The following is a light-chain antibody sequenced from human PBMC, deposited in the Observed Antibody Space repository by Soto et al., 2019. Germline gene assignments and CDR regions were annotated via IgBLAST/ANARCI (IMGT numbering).Light chain of an antibody. V-gene: IGLV2-14*01. CDR2: DVS. J-gene: IGLJ2*01. CDR3: SSYTSSSTLRL. CDR1: SSDVGGYNY. Sequence: QSALTQPASVSGSPGQSITISCTGTSSDVGGYNYVSWYQQHPGKAPKLMIYDVSNRPSGVSNRFSGSKSGNTASLTISGPQAEDEADYYCSSYTSSSTLRLFGGGTKLTVL.